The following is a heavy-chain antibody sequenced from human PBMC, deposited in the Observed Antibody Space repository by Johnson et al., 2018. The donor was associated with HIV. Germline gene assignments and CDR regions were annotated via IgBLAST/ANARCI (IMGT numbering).Heavy chain of an antibody. CDR2: IYSGGTT. J-gene: IGHJ3*01. CDR1: GFTVSSNY. CDR3: ARESANSGRYSGAFDV. V-gene: IGHV3-53*01. Sequence: VQLVESGGGLIQPGGSLRLSCAASGFTVSSNYMSWVRQAPGKGLEWFSVIYSGGTTYYADSVKGRFTISRDNSKNTLYLQMNSLRAEDTAVYYCARESANSGRYSGAFDVWGQGTMVIVSS. D-gene: IGHD1-26*01.